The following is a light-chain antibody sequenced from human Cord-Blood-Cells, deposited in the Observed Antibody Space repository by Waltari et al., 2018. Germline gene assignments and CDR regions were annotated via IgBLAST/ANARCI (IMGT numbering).Light chain of an antibody. J-gene: IGKJ2*01. CDR3: QQYGSSPMYT. V-gene: IGKV3-20*01. Sequence: EIVFTQSPCTLSLSPGERATLSCRASQSVSSSYLAWYRQKPGQAHRLLIYGASSRATGIPNRFSVSGSGTDFTLTISRLEPEDFAVYYCQQYGSSPMYTFGQGTKLEIK. CDR1: QSVSSSY. CDR2: GAS.